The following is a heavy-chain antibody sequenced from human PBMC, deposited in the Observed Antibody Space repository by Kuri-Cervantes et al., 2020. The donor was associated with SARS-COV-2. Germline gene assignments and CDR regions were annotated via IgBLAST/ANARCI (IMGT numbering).Heavy chain of an antibody. J-gene: IGHJ2*01. V-gene: IGHV3-23*01. D-gene: IGHD6-19*01. CDR1: GFPFSSYA. CDR2: ISGNGAST. CDR3: AKDLSLSSGWYYWYFDL. Sequence: GESLKISCAASGFPFSSYAMSWVRQAPGKGLEWVAGISGNGASTYYADSVKGRFTISRDNSKNTLYLQMNSLRAEDTAVYYCAKDLSLSSGWYYWYFDLWGRGTLVTVSS.